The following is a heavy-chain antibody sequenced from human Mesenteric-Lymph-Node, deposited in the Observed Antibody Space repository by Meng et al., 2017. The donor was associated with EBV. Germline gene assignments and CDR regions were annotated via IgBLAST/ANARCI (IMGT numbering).Heavy chain of an antibody. V-gene: IGHV3-74*02. CDR1: GFTFGSYW. J-gene: IGHJ4*02. CDR3: ARLGGSSDVDF. D-gene: IGHD1-26*01. Sequence: EVQWLESGGGLVQPGGSLGLSCAASGFTFGSYWMGWVSQPPGKGLVWVSRIDNDGTRTFYADSVKGRFTISRDNSKNTLYLQMNSLRAEDTAVYYCARLGGSSDVDFWGQGTLVTVSS. CDR2: IDNDGTRT.